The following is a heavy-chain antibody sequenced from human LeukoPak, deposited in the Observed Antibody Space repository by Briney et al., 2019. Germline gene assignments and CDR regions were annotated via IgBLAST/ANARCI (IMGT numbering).Heavy chain of an antibody. CDR2: ISAYNGNT. J-gene: IGHJ3*02. D-gene: IGHD5-18*01. V-gene: IGHV1-18*01. CDR3: ARDADTAMVWGDAFDI. Sequence: ASVKVSCKASGCTFTSYGISWVRQAPGQGLEWMGWISAYNGNTNYAQKLQGRVTMTTDTSTSTAYMELRSLRSDDTAVYYCARDADTAMVWGDAFDIWGQGTMVTVSS. CDR1: GCTFTSYG.